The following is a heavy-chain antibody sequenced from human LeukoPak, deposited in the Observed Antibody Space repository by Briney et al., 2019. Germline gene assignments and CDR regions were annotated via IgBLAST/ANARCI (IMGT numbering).Heavy chain of an antibody. Sequence: PSETLSLTCAVYGGSFSGYYWSWIRQPPGKGLEWIGEINHSGSTNYNPSLKSRVTISVDTSKNQFSLKLSSVTAADTAVYYCAKVRAVGRDGYNNPYFDYWGPGTLVTVSS. CDR2: INHSGST. J-gene: IGHJ4*02. CDR1: GGSFSGYY. V-gene: IGHV4-34*01. D-gene: IGHD5-24*01. CDR3: AKVRAVGRDGYNNPYFDY.